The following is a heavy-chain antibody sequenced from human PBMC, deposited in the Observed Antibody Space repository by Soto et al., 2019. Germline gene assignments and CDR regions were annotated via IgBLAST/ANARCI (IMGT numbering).Heavy chain of an antibody. J-gene: IGHJ4*02. CDR3: ARGPGGFGEFSLDY. D-gene: IGHD3-10*01. Sequence: SVTLSLTCTVSGGSITTYYWSWIRQPAGKGLERIGRSYSGGSTNYNPSLRSRVTVSVDMSKNWFSLKLSSVIAAGTAVYSCARGPGGFGEFSLDYWGRGTMGAVAS. V-gene: IGHV4-4*07. CDR2: SYSGGST. CDR1: GGSITTYY.